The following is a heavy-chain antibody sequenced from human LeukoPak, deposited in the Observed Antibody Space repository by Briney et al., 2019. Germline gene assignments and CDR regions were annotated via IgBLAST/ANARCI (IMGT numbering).Heavy chain of an antibody. V-gene: IGHV1-69*13. CDR1: GGTFSSYA. D-gene: IGHD2-2*01. Sequence: SVKVSCKASGGTFSSYAISWVRQAPGQGLEWMGGIIPIFGTANYTQKFQGRVTITADESTSTAYMELSSPRSEDTAVYYCARGSTYIVVVPAATLDAFDIWGQGTMVTVSS. CDR2: IIPIFGTA. CDR3: ARGSTYIVVVPAATLDAFDI. J-gene: IGHJ3*02.